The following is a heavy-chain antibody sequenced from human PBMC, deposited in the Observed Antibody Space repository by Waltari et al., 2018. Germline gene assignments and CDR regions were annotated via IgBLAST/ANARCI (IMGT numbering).Heavy chain of an antibody. CDR1: GFIFGAYA. D-gene: IGHD3-22*01. Sequence: EVQLVESGGGLVQPGRSLRLSCTASGFIFGAYAMSWFRRAPGKGLEGVGFIRGTPYGGTTEYAASVKGRFIISRDDSKAIAHLQLSSLKTEDTAVYYCARGVSGYSSYFDYWGQGTLVTVSS. J-gene: IGHJ4*02. CDR3: ARGVSGYSSYFDY. CDR2: IRGTPYGGTT. V-gene: IGHV3-49*03.